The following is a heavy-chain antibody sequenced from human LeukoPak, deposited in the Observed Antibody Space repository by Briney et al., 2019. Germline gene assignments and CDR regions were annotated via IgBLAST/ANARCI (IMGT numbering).Heavy chain of an antibody. CDR1: GFTFSTHD. CDR3: ARAELWFGELSV. D-gene: IGHD3-10*01. Sequence: LAGGSLRLSCAASGFTFSTHDMHWVRQATGKGLEWVSAIGTAGDTYYPGSVKGRFTISRDNAKNSLYLQMNSLRAEDTAVYYCARAELWFGELSVWGQGTLVTVSS. J-gene: IGHJ4*02. V-gene: IGHV3-13*01. CDR2: IGTAGDT.